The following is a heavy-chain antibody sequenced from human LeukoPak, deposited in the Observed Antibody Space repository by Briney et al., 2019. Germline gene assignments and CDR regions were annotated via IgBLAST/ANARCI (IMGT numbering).Heavy chain of an antibody. V-gene: IGHV3-7*01. J-gene: IGHJ4*02. Sequence: GGSLRLSCAASGFTFSSYWMSWVRQAPGKGLEWVANIKQDGSEKYYMDSVKGRFTISRDNAKNSLYLQMNSLRAEDTAVYYCARENRRAWYDSSGYKDYWGQGTLVTVSS. CDR1: GFTFSSYW. CDR3: ARENRRAWYDSSGYKDY. CDR2: IKQDGSEK. D-gene: IGHD3-22*01.